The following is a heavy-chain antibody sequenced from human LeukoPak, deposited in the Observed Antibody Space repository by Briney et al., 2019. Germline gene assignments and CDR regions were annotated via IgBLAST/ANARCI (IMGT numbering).Heavy chain of an antibody. CDR2: INPNSGGT. Sequence: ASVKVSCKASGYTFTGYYMHWVRQAPGQGLEWMGWINPNSGGTNYAQKFQGRVTMTRDTSISTAYMELRSLRSDDTAVYYCARPVDYGDNPGLDYWGQGTLVTVSS. D-gene: IGHD4-17*01. CDR3: ARPVDYGDNPGLDY. J-gene: IGHJ4*02. CDR1: GYTFTGYY. V-gene: IGHV1-2*02.